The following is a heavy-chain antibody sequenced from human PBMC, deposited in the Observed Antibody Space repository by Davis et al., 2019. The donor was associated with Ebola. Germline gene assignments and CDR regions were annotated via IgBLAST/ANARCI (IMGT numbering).Heavy chain of an antibody. CDR3: ARDRLRAVAGLDY. V-gene: IGHV1-46*01. J-gene: IGHJ4*02. CDR2: INPSGGST. D-gene: IGHD6-19*01. CDR1: GYTFTSYY. Sequence: ASVKVSCKASGYTFTSYYMHWVRQAPGQGLEWMGIINPSGGSTSYAQKFQGRVTMTRDTSTSTAYMELRSLRSDDTAVYYCARDRLRAVAGLDYWGQGTLVTVSS.